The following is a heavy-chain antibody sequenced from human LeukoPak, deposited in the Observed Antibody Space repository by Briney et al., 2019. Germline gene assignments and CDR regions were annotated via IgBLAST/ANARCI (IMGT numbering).Heavy chain of an antibody. D-gene: IGHD3-22*01. CDR1: GGSISSGDYY. Sequence: PSQTLSLTCTVSGGSISSGDYYWSWIRQPPGKGLEWIGEINHSGSTNYNPSLKSRVTISVDTSKNQFSLKLSSVTAADTAVYYCARGYYDSSGRFDYWGQGTLVTVSS. J-gene: IGHJ4*02. V-gene: IGHV4-30-4*01. CDR3: ARGYYDSSGRFDY. CDR2: INHSGST.